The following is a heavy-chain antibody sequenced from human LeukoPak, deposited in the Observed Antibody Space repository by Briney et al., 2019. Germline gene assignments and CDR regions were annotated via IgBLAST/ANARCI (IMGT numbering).Heavy chain of an antibody. CDR3: ASVKYYYDSSGYPGWFDP. CDR2: IYYSGST. J-gene: IGHJ5*02. D-gene: IGHD3-22*01. V-gene: IGHV4-59*01. Sequence: PSETLSLTCTVSGGSISSSYWSWIRQPPGKGLEWIGYIYYSGSTNYNPSLKSRVTISVDTSKNQFSLKLSSVTAADTAVYYCASVKYYYDSSGYPGWFDPWGQGTLVTVSS. CDR1: GGSISSSY.